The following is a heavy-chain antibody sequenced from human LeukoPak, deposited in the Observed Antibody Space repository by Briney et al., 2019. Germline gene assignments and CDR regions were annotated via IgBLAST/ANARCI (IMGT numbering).Heavy chain of an antibody. V-gene: IGHV1-46*01. CDR1: GYTFTSYY. Sequence: ASVKVSCKASGYTFTSYYMHWVRQAPGQGLEWMGIINPSGGSTSYAQKFQGRVTMTRDMSTSTVYMELSSLRSEDTAVYHCATRSVSSKGYYYYYMDVWGKGTTVTVSS. J-gene: IGHJ6*03. CDR3: ATRSVSSKGYYYYYMDV. CDR2: INPSGGST. D-gene: IGHD2-2*01.